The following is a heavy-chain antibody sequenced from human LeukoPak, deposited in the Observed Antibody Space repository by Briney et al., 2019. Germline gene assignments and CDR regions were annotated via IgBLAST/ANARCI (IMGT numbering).Heavy chain of an antibody. CDR2: INPNTGDT. V-gene: IGHV1-2*02. CDR3: TRVSIAWANKPFAY. CDR1: GYTFTDYY. D-gene: IGHD1/OR15-1a*01. J-gene: IGHJ4*02. Sequence: ASVKVSCKASGYTFTDYYMHWVRQAPGQGLEWMGRINPNTGDTNYAQKFQGRVTMTGDASINTASMELTSLTSGDTAIYYCTRVSIAWANKPFAYWGQGTLSPSPQ.